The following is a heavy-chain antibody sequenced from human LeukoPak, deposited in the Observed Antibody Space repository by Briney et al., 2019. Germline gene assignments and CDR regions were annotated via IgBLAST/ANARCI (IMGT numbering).Heavy chain of an antibody. Sequence: ASVKVSCKTTEDTLRNVAFSWVRQAPGQGLEWLGGIIPMIATASYSQKFQGRVSINADKSANTVYMELSSLKLEDTAVYYCARGAGWLYDWGQGTLVIVSS. D-gene: IGHD3-22*01. CDR1: EDTLRNVA. CDR3: ARGAGWLYD. V-gene: IGHV1-69*06. CDR2: IIPMIATA. J-gene: IGHJ4*02.